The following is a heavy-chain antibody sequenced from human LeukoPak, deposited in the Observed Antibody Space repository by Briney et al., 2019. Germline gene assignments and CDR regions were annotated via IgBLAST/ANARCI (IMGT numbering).Heavy chain of an antibody. D-gene: IGHD4-11*01. CDR2: ISGSGGST. CDR1: GFAFSRYA. CDR3: AKAPHDYGNDNWFDP. Sequence: GGSLTLSRAASGFAFSRYAMSWVRQAPGKGLERVAGISGSGGSTYYADSVKGRFTISRDNSKNTMYLQMNSLRAEDTAIYYCAKAPHDYGNDNWFDPWGQGTVATASS. V-gene: IGHV3-23*01. J-gene: IGHJ5*02.